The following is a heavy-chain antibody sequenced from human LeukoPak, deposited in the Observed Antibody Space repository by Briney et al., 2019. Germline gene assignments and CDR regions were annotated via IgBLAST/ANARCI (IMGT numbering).Heavy chain of an antibody. V-gene: IGHV1-2*06. CDR2: INPNSGGT. CDR1: GYTFTGYY. J-gene: IGHJ4*02. Sequence: ASVKVSCKASGYTFTGYYMHWVRQAPGQGLEWMGRINPNSGGTNYAQKFQGRVTMTRDTSTSTVYMGLSSLRSDDTAVYYCARTAACRFDYWGQGTLVTVSS. CDR3: ARTAACRFDY. D-gene: IGHD6-6*01.